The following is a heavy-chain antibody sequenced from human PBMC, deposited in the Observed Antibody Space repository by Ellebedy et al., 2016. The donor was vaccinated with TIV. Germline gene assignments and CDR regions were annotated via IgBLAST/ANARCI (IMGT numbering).Heavy chain of an antibody. CDR1: GFTFSTYA. CDR2: ISSSGSYL. CDR3: ATSRARVY. J-gene: IGHJ4*02. V-gene: IGHV3-21*01. Sequence: GESLKISCAASGFTFSTYAMHWVRQAPGKGLEWVSSISSSGSYLYYADSVKGRFTISRDNAKNSLYLQMNSLRVDDTAVYYCATSRARVYWGQGTLVTVSS.